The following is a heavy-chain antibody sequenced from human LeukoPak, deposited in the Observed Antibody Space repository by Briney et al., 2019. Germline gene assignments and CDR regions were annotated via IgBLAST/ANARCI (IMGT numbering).Heavy chain of an antibody. Sequence: ASVRVSCKASGDTFTSYDINWVRQATGQGLEWMGWMNPNSRNTGYAQKFQGRVTMTRNTSISTAYMELSSLRSEDTAVYYCVRTAGIFWSGASYFDYWGQGTLVTASS. J-gene: IGHJ4*02. V-gene: IGHV1-8*01. CDR1: GDTFTSYD. CDR3: VRTAGIFWSGASYFDY. D-gene: IGHD3-3*01. CDR2: MNPNSRNT.